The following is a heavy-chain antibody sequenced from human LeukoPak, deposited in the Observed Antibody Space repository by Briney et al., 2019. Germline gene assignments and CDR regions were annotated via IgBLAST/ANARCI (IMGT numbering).Heavy chain of an antibody. J-gene: IGHJ4*02. CDR2: IYYSGST. CDR3: ARTDGVRGITIDYFDY. D-gene: IGHD3-10*01. Sequence: SETLSLTCTVSGGSISSSSYYWGWIRQPPGKGLEWIGSIYYSGSTYYNPSLKSRVTISVDTSKNQFSLKLSSVTAADTAVYYCARTDGVRGITIDYFDYWGQGTLVTVSS. CDR1: GGSISSSSYY. V-gene: IGHV4-39*07.